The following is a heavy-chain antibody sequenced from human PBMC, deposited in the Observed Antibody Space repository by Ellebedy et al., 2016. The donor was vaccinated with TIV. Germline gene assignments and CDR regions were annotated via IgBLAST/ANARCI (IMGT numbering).Heavy chain of an antibody. CDR1: GGSISSSSYY. V-gene: IGHV4-39*01. D-gene: IGHD6-13*01. J-gene: IGHJ4*02. Sequence: MPSETLSLTCTVSGGSISSSSYYWGWIRQPPGKGLEWLGSIYSSGSTYYNPSLKSRVTISVDTSKNQFSLKLSSVTAADTGVYYCARQAQQQLVLVDYWGQGTLVTISS. CDR2: IYSSGST. CDR3: ARQAQQQLVLVDY.